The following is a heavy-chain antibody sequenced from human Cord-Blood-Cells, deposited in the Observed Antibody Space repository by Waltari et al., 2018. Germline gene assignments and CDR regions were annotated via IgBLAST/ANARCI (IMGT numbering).Heavy chain of an antibody. CDR3: ARGTNWGFRYFDL. CDR1: GFTFSSYW. CDR2: INSDGSST. Sequence: EVQLVESGGGLVQPGGSLRLSCAASGFTFSSYWMHWVRQAPGKGLVWVSSINSDGSSTSYADSVKGRFTISRDNAKNTLYLQMNSLRAEDTAVYYCARGTNWGFRYFDLWGRGTLVTVSS. V-gene: IGHV3-74*01. D-gene: IGHD7-27*01. J-gene: IGHJ2*01.